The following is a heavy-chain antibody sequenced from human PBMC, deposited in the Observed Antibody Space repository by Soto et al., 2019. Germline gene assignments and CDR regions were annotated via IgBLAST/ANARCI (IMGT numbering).Heavy chain of an antibody. CDR1: GGSISNYY. CDR2: IHYSGST. D-gene: IGHD3-16*01. CDR3: ARRDYDESGYYYYGMDV. V-gene: IGHV4-59*01. J-gene: IGHJ6*02. Sequence: LSLTCTVSGGSISNYYWSWIRQPPGKGLEWIGYIHYSGSTNYNPSLKSRVTISVDTSKNQFSLKLTSVTAADTAVYYCARRDYDESGYYYYGMDVWGQGTTVTVSS.